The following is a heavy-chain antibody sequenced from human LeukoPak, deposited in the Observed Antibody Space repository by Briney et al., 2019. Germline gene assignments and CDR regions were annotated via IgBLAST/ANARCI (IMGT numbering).Heavy chain of an antibody. CDR3: AREGPRYSSSWYAYEWGYPPFAFDI. J-gene: IGHJ3*02. CDR2: IYYSGST. CDR1: GGSISSSSYY. D-gene: IGHD6-13*01. Sequence: PSETLSLTCTVSGGSISSSSYYWGWIRQPPGKGLEWIGSIYYSGSTYYNPSLKSRVTISVDTSKNQFSLKLSSVTAADTAVYYCAREGPRYSSSWYAYEWGYPPFAFDIWGQGTMVTVSS. V-gene: IGHV4-39*07.